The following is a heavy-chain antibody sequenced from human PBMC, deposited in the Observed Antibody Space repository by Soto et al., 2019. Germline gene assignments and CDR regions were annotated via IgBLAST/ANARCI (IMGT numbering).Heavy chain of an antibody. V-gene: IGHV5-51*01. Sequence: GESLKISCKGSGYSFTSYWIGWVRQMPGKGLEWMGIIYPGDSDTRYSPSFQSQVTISADKSISTAYLQWSSLKASDTAMYYCARMRSTVTFYYYYCMDVWGQGTTVTVSS. J-gene: IGHJ6*02. CDR1: GYSFTSYW. D-gene: IGHD4-17*01. CDR2: IYPGDSDT. CDR3: ARMRSTVTFYYYYCMDV.